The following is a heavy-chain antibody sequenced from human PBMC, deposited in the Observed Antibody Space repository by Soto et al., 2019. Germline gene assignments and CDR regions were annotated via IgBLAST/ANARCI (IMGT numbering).Heavy chain of an antibody. J-gene: IGHJ6*02. CDR3: ARDPDRHQYGMDV. D-gene: IGHD2-2*01. CDR1: GGSISSSNW. CDR2: IYHSGST. V-gene: IGHV4-4*02. Sequence: ASETLSLTCTVSGGSISSSNWWTWVRQPPGKGLEWIGEIYHSGSTNYNPSLESRVTISVDKSKNQFSLKLSSVTAADTAVYYCARDPDRHQYGMDVWGQGTTVTVSS.